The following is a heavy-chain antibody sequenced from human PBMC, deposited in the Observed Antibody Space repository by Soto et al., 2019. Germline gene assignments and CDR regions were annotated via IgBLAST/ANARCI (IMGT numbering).Heavy chain of an antibody. CDR3: ARGVGSSPPRY. CDR2: IYASGSP. D-gene: IGHD1-26*01. CDR1: GGSISVYY. Sequence: SETLSLTCTISGGSISVYYWSWVRQPPGHELEWIGYIYASGSPYYNPSLRSRVTIPADTSKNQISLKLTSPTAADTAVYYCARGVGSSPPRYWGRGTLVTVSS. V-gene: IGHV4-59*01. J-gene: IGHJ4*02.